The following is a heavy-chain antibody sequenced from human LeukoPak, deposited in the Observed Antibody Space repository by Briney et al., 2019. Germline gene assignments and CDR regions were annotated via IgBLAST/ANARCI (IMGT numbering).Heavy chain of an antibody. V-gene: IGHV3-30*02. D-gene: IGHD1-26*01. CDR3: ARLEKLRGSYCLDY. CDR2: IRYDGSNK. CDR1: GFTFSSYG. J-gene: IGHJ4*02. Sequence: GGSLRLSCAASGFTFSSYGMHWVRQAPGKGLEWVAFIRYDGSNKYYADSVKGRFTISRDNSKNTLYLQMNSLRAEDTAVYYCARLEKLRGSYCLDYWGQGTLVTVSS.